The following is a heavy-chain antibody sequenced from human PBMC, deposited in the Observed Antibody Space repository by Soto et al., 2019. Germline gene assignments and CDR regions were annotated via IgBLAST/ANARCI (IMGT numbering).Heavy chain of an antibody. CDR2: INAGNGNT. J-gene: IGHJ6*02. D-gene: IGHD3-3*01. Sequence: SVKVSCKACGYTFTIYAMRWARQAQEQRLEWMGWINAGNGNTKYSQKFQGRVTITRDTSASTAYMELSSLRSEDTAVYYCARDRHYDFWSGTRYYYYGMDVWGQGTTVTVSS. V-gene: IGHV1-3*01. CDR1: GYTFTIYA. CDR3: ARDRHYDFWSGTRYYYYGMDV.